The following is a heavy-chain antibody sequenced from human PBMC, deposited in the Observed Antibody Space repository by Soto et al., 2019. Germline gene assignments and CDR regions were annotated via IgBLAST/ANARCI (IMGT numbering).Heavy chain of an antibody. D-gene: IGHD5-12*01. V-gene: IGHV4-34*01. Sequence: PSETLSLTCAVYGGSFSGYYWSWIRQPPGKGLEWIGEINHSGSTNYNPSLKSRVTISVDTSKNQFSLKLSSVTAADTAVYYCASLVSGYDYNYWGQGTLVTVSS. CDR3: ASLVSGYDYNY. CDR1: GGSFSGYY. J-gene: IGHJ4*02. CDR2: INHSGST.